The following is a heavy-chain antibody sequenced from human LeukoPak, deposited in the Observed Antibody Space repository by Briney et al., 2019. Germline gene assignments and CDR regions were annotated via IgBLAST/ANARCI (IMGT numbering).Heavy chain of an antibody. CDR1: GFTFSSYW. V-gene: IGHV3-7*01. CDR3: ARAKPHDFWRLEDYYFDY. J-gene: IGHJ4*02. Sequence: GGSLRLSCAASGFTFSSYWMSWVRQAPGKGLEWVANIKQDGSEKYYVDSVKGRFTISRDNAKNSLYLQMNSLRAEDTAVYYCARAKPHDFWRLEDYYFDYWGQGTLVTVSS. CDR2: IKQDGSEK. D-gene: IGHD3-3*01.